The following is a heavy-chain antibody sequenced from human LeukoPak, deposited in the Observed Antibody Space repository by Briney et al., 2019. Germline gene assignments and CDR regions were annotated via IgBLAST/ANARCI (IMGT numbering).Heavy chain of an antibody. CDR2: ISNNGGYT. CDR1: GFTFSSSA. J-gene: IGHJ4*02. Sequence: PGGSLRLSCAASGFTFSSSAMSWVRQAPGKGLEWVSAISNNGGYTYYADSVQGRFTISRDNSKSTLCPQMNSLGAEDTAVYYCAKQLGYCSDGSCYFPYWGQGTLVTVSS. V-gene: IGHV3-23*01. CDR3: AKQLGYCSDGSCYFPY. D-gene: IGHD2-15*01.